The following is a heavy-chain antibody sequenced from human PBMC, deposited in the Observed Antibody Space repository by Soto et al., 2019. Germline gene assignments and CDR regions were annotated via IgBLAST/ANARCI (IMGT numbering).Heavy chain of an antibody. J-gene: IGHJ6*02. Sequence: QVQLVESGGGVVQPGRSLRLSCAASGFTFSSYAMHWVHQAPGKGLEWVAVISYDGSNKYYADSVKGRFTISRDNSKNTLYLQMNSLRAEDTAVYYCARDQEVRGFSYYYYGMDVWGQGTTVTVSS. D-gene: IGHD3-10*01. V-gene: IGHV3-30-3*01. CDR1: GFTFSSYA. CDR2: ISYDGSNK. CDR3: ARDQEVRGFSYYYYGMDV.